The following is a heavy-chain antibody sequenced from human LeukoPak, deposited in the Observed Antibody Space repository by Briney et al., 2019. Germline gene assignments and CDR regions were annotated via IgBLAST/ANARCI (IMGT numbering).Heavy chain of an antibody. CDR1: SASISNYY. V-gene: IGHV4-4*07. J-gene: IGHJ6*02. CDR3: ARDNYYYAMDV. Sequence: SETLSLTCTVSSASISNYYWSWIRQPAGKGLEWIGRIYTSGSTNTNYNPSLKSRVTMSVDTSKNQFSLKLSSVTAADTAVYYCARDNYYYAMDVWGQGTTVTVSS. CDR2: IYTSGSTNT.